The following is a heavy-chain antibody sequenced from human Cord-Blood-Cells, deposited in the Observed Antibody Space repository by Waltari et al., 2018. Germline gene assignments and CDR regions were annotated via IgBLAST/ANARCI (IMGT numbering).Heavy chain of an antibody. Sequence: QVQLQQWGAGLLKPSETLSLTCAVYGGSFSGYYWSWIRQPPGKGLEWIGEINHSGSTNYNQSLKSRVTISVDTSKNQFSLKLSSVTAADTAVYYCARRAYDILTGYSDAFDIWGQGTMVTVSS. V-gene: IGHV4-34*01. CDR2: INHSGST. J-gene: IGHJ3*02. D-gene: IGHD3-9*01. CDR3: ARRAYDILTGYSDAFDI. CDR1: GGSFSGYY.